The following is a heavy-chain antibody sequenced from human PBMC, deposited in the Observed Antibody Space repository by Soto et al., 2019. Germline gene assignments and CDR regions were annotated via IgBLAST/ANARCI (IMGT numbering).Heavy chain of an antibody. CDR2: INPNSGGT. V-gene: IGHV1-2*02. J-gene: IGHJ4*02. Sequence: ASVQVSCTASGYTFTGYYMHWVRQAPGQGLEWMGWINPNSGGTNYAQKFQGRVTMTRDTSISTAYMELSRLRSDDTAVYYCANGFEYISSIYFGNWGQGSLVTVSS. CDR1: GYTFTGYY. D-gene: IGHD6-6*01. CDR3: ANGFEYISSIYFGN.